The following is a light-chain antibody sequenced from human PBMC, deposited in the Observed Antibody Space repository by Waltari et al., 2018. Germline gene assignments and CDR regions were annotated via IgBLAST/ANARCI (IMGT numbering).Light chain of an antibody. CDR3: LQYHIWPRT. Sequence: DIQMTQSPSTLSASVGDRVTITCRASQSISSWLAWYQQKPGKAPKLLIYDASSLESGVPSRFSGSGSGTEFTLTISSLQSEDFAIYYCLQYHIWPRTFGQGTKLEIK. J-gene: IGKJ2*01. V-gene: IGKV1-5*01. CDR1: QSISSW. CDR2: DAS.